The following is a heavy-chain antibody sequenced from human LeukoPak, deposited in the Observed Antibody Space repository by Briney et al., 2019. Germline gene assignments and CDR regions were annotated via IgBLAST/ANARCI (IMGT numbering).Heavy chain of an antibody. J-gene: IGHJ2*01. Sequence: SVSVSRKASGGTFSSYAISWVRQAPGQGLEWMGRIIPIFGTANYAQKFQGRVTITADKSTSTAYMELSSLRSEDTAVYYCASPAGYYESSGFHLGGRGTLVTVSS. CDR3: ASPAGYYESSGFHL. D-gene: IGHD3-22*01. CDR1: GGTFSSYA. V-gene: IGHV1-69*06. CDR2: IIPIFGTA.